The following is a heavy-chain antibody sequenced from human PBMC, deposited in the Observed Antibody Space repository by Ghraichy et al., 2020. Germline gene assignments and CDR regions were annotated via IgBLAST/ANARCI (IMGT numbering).Heavy chain of an antibody. CDR2: ITRSSSFK. Sequence: GGSLRLSCEGSGLSDYSMNWVRQSPGKGLEWVSYITRSSSFKSYADSVKGRFTISRDNAKNSLYLQMNSLRDEDTAVYYCARGSSVVRFYYYDGMDVWGQGTTVTVSS. D-gene: IGHD4-23*01. CDR3: ARGSSVVRFYYYDGMDV. V-gene: IGHV3-48*02. CDR1: GLSDYS. J-gene: IGHJ6*02.